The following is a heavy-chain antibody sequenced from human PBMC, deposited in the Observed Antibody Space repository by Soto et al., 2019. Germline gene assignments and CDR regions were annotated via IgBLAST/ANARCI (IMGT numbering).Heavy chain of an antibody. Sequence: GASVKVSCKVSGYTLTELSMHWVRQAPGKGLEWMGGFDPEDGETIYAQKFQGRVTMTEDTSTDTAYMELSSLRSEDTAVYYCATSPDGSGSGYFAFDIWGQGTMVPS. CDR3: ATSPDGSGSGYFAFDI. V-gene: IGHV1-24*01. J-gene: IGHJ3*02. D-gene: IGHD3-10*01. CDR2: FDPEDGET. CDR1: GYTLTELS.